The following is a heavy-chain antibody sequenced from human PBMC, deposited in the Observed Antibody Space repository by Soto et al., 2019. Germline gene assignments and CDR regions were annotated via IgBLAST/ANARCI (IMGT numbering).Heavy chain of an antibody. V-gene: IGHV1-69*13. CDR2: IIPIFGTA. J-gene: IGHJ4*02. CDR3: ATSPYSGYDWHSFDY. D-gene: IGHD5-12*01. Sequence: SVKVSCKASGGTFSSYAISWVRQAHGQGLEWMGGIIPIFGTANYAQKFQGRVTITADESTSTAYMELSSLRSEDTAVYYCATSPYSGYDWHSFDYWGQGTLVTVSS. CDR1: GGTFSSYA.